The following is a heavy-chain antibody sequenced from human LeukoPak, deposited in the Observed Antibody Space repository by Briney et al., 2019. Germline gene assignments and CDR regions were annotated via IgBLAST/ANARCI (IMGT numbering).Heavy chain of an antibody. CDR2: INPSGGST. CDR3: ARDPGYCSGGSCYYGMDV. D-gene: IGHD2-15*01. J-gene: IGHJ6*02. V-gene: IGHV1-46*01. Sequence: GASVKVSCKTSGYTFTTYGITWVRQAPGQGLEWMGIINPSGGSTSYAQKFQGRVTMTRDTSTSTVYMELSSLRSEDTAVYYCARDPGYCSGGSCYYGMDVWGQGTTVTVSS. CDR1: GYTFTTYG.